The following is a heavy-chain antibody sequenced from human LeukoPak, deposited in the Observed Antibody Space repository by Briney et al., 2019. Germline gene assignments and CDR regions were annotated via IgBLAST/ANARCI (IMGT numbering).Heavy chain of an antibody. V-gene: IGHV3-74*01. CDR1: GFTFSSYW. Sequence: GGSLRLSCAASGFTFSSYWIHWVRQAPGKGLVWVSRINTDGSSTSYADSVKGRFTISRDNAKNSLYLQMNSLRAEDTAVYYCARDEGYYDFWSGTLDYWGQGTLVTVSS. CDR3: ARDEGYYDFWSGTLDY. D-gene: IGHD3-3*01. CDR2: INTDGSST. J-gene: IGHJ4*02.